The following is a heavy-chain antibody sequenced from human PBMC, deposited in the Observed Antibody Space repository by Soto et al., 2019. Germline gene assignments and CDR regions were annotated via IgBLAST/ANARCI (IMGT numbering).Heavy chain of an antibody. V-gene: IGHV5-10-1*01. J-gene: IGHJ6*02. CDR3: ARTSMQSRGYSYGHGGMDV. CDR2: IDPSDSYT. CDR1: GYSFTSYW. Sequence: EVQLVQSGAEVKKPEESLRISCKGSGYSFTSYWISWVRQMPGKGLEWMGRIDPSDSYTNYSPSFQGHVTISADKSISTAYLQWSSLKASDTAMYYCARTSMQSRGYSYGHGGMDVWGQGTTVTVSS. D-gene: IGHD5-18*01.